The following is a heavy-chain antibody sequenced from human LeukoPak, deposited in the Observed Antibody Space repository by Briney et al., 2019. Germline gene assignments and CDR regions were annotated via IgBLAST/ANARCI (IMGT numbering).Heavy chain of an antibody. Sequence: GASVRVSCKASGGTFSSYAISWVRQAPGQGLEWMGGIIPIFGTANYAQKFQGRVTITADESTSTAYMELSSLRSEDTAVYYCARNYDFWSSYLDYWGQGTLVTVSS. CDR1: GGTFSSYA. J-gene: IGHJ4*02. CDR2: IIPIFGTA. CDR3: ARNYDFWSSYLDY. V-gene: IGHV1-69*13. D-gene: IGHD3-3*01.